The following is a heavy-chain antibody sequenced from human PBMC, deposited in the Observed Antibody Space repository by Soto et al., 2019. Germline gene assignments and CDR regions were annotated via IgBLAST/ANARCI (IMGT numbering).Heavy chain of an antibody. Sequence: SETLSLTCTVSGVSVSSGNYYWSWIRQPPGKGLEWIGYIYYGGSTNYNPSLKSRVTIFVDTSKNQFSLKLSSVTAADTAVYFCARVTSDYASGSYLFDHWGQGTLVTVSS. D-gene: IGHD3-10*01. CDR1: GVSVSSGNYY. CDR3: ARVTSDYASGSYLFDH. V-gene: IGHV4-61*01. CDR2: IYYGGST. J-gene: IGHJ4*02.